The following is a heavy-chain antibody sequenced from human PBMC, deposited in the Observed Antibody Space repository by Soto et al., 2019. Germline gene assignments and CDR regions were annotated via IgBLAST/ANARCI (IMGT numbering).Heavy chain of an antibody. D-gene: IGHD2-2*01. CDR3: AKNGVPAAMHAAAEEDYYYYGMDV. CDR1: GFTFSSYA. J-gene: IGHJ6*02. V-gene: IGHV3-23*01. CDR2: ISGSGGST. Sequence: GGSLRLSCAASGFTFSSYAMSWVRQAPGKGLEWVSAISGSGGSTYYADSVKGRFTISRDNSKNTLYLQMNSLRAEDTAVYYCAKNGVPAAMHAAAEEDYYYYGMDVWGQGTTVTVSS.